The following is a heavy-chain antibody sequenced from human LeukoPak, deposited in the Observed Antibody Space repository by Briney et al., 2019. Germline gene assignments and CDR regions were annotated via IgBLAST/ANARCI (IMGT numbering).Heavy chain of an antibody. D-gene: IGHD4-17*01. V-gene: IGHV3-9*01. CDR1: GFTFDDYA. Sequence: GGSLRLSCAASGFTFDDYAMHWVRQAPGKGLEWVSGISWNSGSIGYADSVKGRFTISRDNAKNSLYLQMNSLRAEDTALYYCAKGKAVTFGWCFDLWGRGTLVTVSS. CDR2: ISWNSGSI. CDR3: AKGKAVTFGWCFDL. J-gene: IGHJ2*01.